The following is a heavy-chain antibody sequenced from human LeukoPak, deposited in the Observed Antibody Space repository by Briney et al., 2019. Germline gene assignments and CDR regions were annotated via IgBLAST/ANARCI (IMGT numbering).Heavy chain of an antibody. D-gene: IGHD6-19*01. CDR3: ARTTLPGSSSGWYGGGAFDI. CDR1: GGSISSYY. V-gene: IGHV4-59*04. J-gene: IGHJ3*02. CDR2: IYYSGTT. Sequence: SETLSLTCTVSGGSISSYYWSWIRQPPGKGLEWIGSIYYSGTTYYNPSLKSRVTMSVDTSKNQFSLKVTSISAADTDVYYYARTTLPGSSSGWYGGGAFDIWGQGTMVTVSS.